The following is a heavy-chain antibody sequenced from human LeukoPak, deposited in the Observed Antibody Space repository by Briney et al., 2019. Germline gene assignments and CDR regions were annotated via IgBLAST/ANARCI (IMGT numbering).Heavy chain of an antibody. J-gene: IGHJ4*02. CDR1: GGSISSSSYY. D-gene: IGHD3-3*01. Sequence: SETLSLTCTVSGGSISSSSYYWGWLRQPPGTGLEWFGSIYYSGSTYYNPSLKSRVTISVDTSKNQFSLKLSSVTAADTAVYYCARSKAIFGVVITRFDYWGQGTLVTVSS. CDR2: IYYSGST. CDR3: ARSKAIFGVVITRFDY. V-gene: IGHV4-39*01.